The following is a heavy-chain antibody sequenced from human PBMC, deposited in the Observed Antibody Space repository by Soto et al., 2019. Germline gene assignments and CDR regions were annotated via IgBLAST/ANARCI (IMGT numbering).Heavy chain of an antibody. Sequence: SETLSLTCTVSGGSVTNSSYYWGWIRQSPGKGLEWIGSVYYRGRSYSKSSVKSRVTISVDTSKNRFSLSLNSVTASDTAVYFFVGQGTPVPTQPYFDYWGPGAPVTVPS. CDR1: GGSVTNSSYY. V-gene: IGHV4-39*01. CDR2: VYYRGRS. D-gene: IGHD2-15*01. CDR3: VGQGTPVPTQPYFDY. J-gene: IGHJ4*02.